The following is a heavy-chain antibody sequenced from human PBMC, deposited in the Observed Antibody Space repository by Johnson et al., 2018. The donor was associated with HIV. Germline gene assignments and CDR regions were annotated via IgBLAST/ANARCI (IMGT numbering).Heavy chain of an antibody. CDR1: GLTVSSNF. CDR2: IYSGGST. Sequence: VQLVESGGGLIQPGGSLRLSCAASGLTVSSNFMTWVRQAPGKGLEWVSVIYSGGSTYYADSVKGRFTISRDNSKNTLYLQMNSLRAEDTALYYCARELTSGSSMAFDIWGQGTMVTVSS. V-gene: IGHV3-53*01. CDR3: ARELTSGSSMAFDI. J-gene: IGHJ3*02. D-gene: IGHD1-26*01.